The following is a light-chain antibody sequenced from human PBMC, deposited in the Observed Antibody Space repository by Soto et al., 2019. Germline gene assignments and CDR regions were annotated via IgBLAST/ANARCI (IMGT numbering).Light chain of an antibody. J-gene: IGLJ1*01. CDR3: NSYTSSNTRV. V-gene: IGLV2-14*01. Sequence: SALTQPASVSGSPGQSITISCTGTSSDVGGYSRVSWYQHHPGKAPKLMIYEVSDRPSGVSNRFSGSKSGNTASLTISGLQAEDEADYYCNSYTSSNTRVFGTGTKLTVL. CDR1: SSDVGGYSR. CDR2: EVS.